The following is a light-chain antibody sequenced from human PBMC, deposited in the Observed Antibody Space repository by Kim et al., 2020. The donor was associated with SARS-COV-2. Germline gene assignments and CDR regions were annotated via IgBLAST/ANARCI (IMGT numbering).Light chain of an antibody. CDR1: SSNIGAGYD. CDR3: QSYDSSLSGSKV. CDR2: GNS. Sequence: VTVACTGSSSNIGAGYDVHWYQQLPGTAPKLLIYGNSNRPSGVPDRFAGSKSGTSASLAITGLQAEDEADYYCQSYDSSLSGSKVFGTGTKVTVL. V-gene: IGLV1-40*01. J-gene: IGLJ1*01.